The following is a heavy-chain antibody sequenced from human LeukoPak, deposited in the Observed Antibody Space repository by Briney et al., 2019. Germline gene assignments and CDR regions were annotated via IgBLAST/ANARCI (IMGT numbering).Heavy chain of an antibody. CDR3: ARVGYISGWYPFDF. CDR2: IYYSGST. CDR1: GGSISSYY. D-gene: IGHD6-19*01. J-gene: IGHJ4*02. Sequence: SETLSLTCTVSGGSISSYYWSWIRQPPGKGLEWIGYIYYSGSTNYNPSLQSRVTISVDASKNQFSLRLSSVTAADTAVYYCARVGYISGWYPFDFWGLGALVIVSS. V-gene: IGHV4-59*08.